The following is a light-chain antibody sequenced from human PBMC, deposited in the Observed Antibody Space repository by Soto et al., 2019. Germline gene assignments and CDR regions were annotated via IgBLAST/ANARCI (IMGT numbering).Light chain of an antibody. CDR1: SSNVGSNT. CDR3: AAWDDRLDVYV. V-gene: IGLV1-44*01. J-gene: IGLJ1*01. Sequence: QPVLTQPPSASGTPGQIVAISCSGNSSNVGSNTVTWYQQLPGTAPKLLIYSTSQRSSGVPGRFSGSKSGASASLSISGLQSEDEADYYCAAWDDRLDVYVFGTGTKLTVL. CDR2: STS.